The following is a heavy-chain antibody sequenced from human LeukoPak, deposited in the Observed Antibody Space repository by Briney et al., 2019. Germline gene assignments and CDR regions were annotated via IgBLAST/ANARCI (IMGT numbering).Heavy chain of an antibody. CDR1: GGSISSYY. D-gene: IGHD1-26*01. Sequence: SETLSLTCTVSGGSISSYYWSWIRQPPGKGLEWIGYIYYSGSTNYNPSLKSRVTISIDTSKNQFSLRLSSVTAADTAVYYCARQRAGPLHYFDYWGQGTLVTVSS. V-gene: IGHV4-59*08. CDR2: IYYSGST. J-gene: IGHJ4*02. CDR3: ARQRAGPLHYFDY.